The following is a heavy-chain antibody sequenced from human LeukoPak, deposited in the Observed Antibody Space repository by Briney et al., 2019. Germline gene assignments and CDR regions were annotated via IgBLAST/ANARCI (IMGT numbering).Heavy chain of an antibody. J-gene: IGHJ4*02. CDR1: GYTFTGYY. V-gene: IGHV5-51*01. D-gene: IGHD4-17*01. Sequence: ASVKVSCKASGYTFTGYYIHWVRQLPGKGLEWMGIIRPMNSDVRYSPSFQGQVAISADRSINTAYLQWSSLTASDTAMYYCASRPFETTVVPWDFYWGQGTQVTVSS. CDR2: IRPMNSDV. CDR3: ASRPFETTVVPWDFY.